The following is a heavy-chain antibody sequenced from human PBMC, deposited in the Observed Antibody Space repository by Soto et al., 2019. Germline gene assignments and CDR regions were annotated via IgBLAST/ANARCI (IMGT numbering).Heavy chain of an antibody. V-gene: IGHV4-4*02. CDR2: IYHSGRT. CDR3: ARGQGSRENWFDP. Sequence: SETLSLTCAVSGGSISSSNWWSWVRQPPGKGLGWIWDIYHSGRTNHNPSLKSRVTISVDKSKNQFSLKLSSVTAADTAVYYCARGQGSRENWFDPWGQGTLVTVSS. J-gene: IGHJ5*02. CDR1: GGSISSSNW.